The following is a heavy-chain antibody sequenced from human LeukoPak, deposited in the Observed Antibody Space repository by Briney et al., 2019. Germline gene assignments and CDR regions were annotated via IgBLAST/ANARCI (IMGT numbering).Heavy chain of an antibody. V-gene: IGHV4-34*01. Sequence: SETLSLTCAVYGGSFSGYYWSWIRQPPGKGLEWIGEINHSGSTNYNPSLKSRVTISVDTSKNQFSLKLSSVTAADTAVYYCARGRSIGAAVYYYYYGIDVWGQGTTVTVSS. CDR2: INHSGST. D-gene: IGHD6-13*01. J-gene: IGHJ6*02. CDR3: ARGRSIGAAVYYYYYGIDV. CDR1: GGSFSGYY.